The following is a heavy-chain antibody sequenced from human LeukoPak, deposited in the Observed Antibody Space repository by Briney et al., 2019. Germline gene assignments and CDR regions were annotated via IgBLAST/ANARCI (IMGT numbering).Heavy chain of an antibody. J-gene: IGHJ4*02. V-gene: IGHV1-18*01. D-gene: IGHD3-22*01. CDR3: ARGSPPRVYYDRSGYYSCYFDY. CDR1: GYKFTNCG. Sequence: ASVKVACKASGYKFTNCGISWVRQAPGQGLEWMGWISPYNGNTIYAQKLQGRVTMTTDTSTSTAYMELRSLRSDDTAVYYCARGSPPRVYYDRSGYYSCYFDYWGQGTLVTVSS. CDR2: ISPYNGNT.